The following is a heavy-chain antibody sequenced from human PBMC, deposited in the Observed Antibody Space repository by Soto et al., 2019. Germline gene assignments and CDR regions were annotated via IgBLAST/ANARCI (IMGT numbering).Heavy chain of an antibody. CDR2: IYYSGST. V-gene: IGHV4-39*01. CDR1: GGSISSSSYY. Sequence: PSETLSLTCTVSGGSISSSSYYWGWIRQPPGKGLEWIGSIYYSGSTYYNPSLKSRVTISVDTSKNQFSLKLSSVTAADTAVYYCATNYAYCYYYGMDVWGQGTTVTVSS. J-gene: IGHJ6*02. CDR3: ATNYAYCYYYGMDV. D-gene: IGHD4-4*01.